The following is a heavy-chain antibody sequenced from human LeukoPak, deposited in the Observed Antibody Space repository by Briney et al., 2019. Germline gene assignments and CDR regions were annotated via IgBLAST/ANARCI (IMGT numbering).Heavy chain of an antibody. CDR3: AKGAGVSSGWTGHYDY. V-gene: IGHV3-23*01. J-gene: IGHJ4*02. Sequence: GGSLRLSCAASGFTFSSYAMSWVRQAPGEGVGWVSDISGSGGSTYYADSVKGRFTLSTDNSKNTLYLQMNSVRAHEKDVYYCAKGAGVSSGWTGHYDYWGQGTLVTV. CDR1: GFTFSSYA. CDR2: ISGSGGST. D-gene: IGHD6-19*01.